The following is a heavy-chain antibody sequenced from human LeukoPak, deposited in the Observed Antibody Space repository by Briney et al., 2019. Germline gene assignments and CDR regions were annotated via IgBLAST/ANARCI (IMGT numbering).Heavy chain of an antibody. CDR2: ISDSGGST. V-gene: IGHV3-23*01. Sequence: GGSLRLSCAASGFTFSSYAMSWVRQAPGKGLEWVSAISDSGGSTCYADSMKGRFTISRDNSKNTLYLQMNSLRAEDTAVYYCARDSGYYGLAFDYWGQGTLVTVSS. D-gene: IGHD3-22*01. CDR3: ARDSGYYGLAFDY. J-gene: IGHJ4*02. CDR1: GFTFSSYA.